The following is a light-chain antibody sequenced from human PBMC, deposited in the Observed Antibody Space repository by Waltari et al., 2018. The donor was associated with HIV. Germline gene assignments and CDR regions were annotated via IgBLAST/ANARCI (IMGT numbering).Light chain of an antibody. J-gene: IGKJ4*01. CDR2: ASS. V-gene: IGKV1-12*01. CDR3: QQASSLPLT. CDR1: QSIGRW. Sequence: DIQMTQSPSSVSDSVGYRVTITCRASQSIGRWLVWYQQTPGKAPKLLIYASSTLQPGVPSRFSGSGSGTSFALTITSLQPEDFATYYCQQASSLPLTFGGGTKVEIK.